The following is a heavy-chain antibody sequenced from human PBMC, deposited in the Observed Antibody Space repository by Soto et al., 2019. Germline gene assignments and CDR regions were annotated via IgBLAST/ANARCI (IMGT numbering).Heavy chain of an antibody. CDR2: IIPIFGTA. V-gene: IGHV1-69*12. D-gene: IGHD4-4*01. Sequence: QVQLVQSGAEVKKPGSSVKVSCKASGGTFSSYAISWVRQAPGQGLEWMGGIIPIFGTANYAQKFQGRVTITADESTSTAYMALSRLISDDTAVYYCARTVTKLTTRYFDLWVRGTLVTVSS. CDR1: GGTFSSYA. CDR3: ARTVTKLTTRYFDL. J-gene: IGHJ2*01.